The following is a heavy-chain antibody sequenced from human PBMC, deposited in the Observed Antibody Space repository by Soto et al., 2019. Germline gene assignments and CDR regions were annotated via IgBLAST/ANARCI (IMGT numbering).Heavy chain of an antibody. Sequence: QVQLLQSGPGLVKSSQTLSLTCTVSGVTVGSDAYYWSWIRQHPGKGLEWIGNIYHTGSTYYSPSPKSRILISLDASKNEFSLTLTSVTVADTAVYFCARYRFSGNRWSKFDYWGQGTLVTVSS. V-gene: IGHV4-31*03. D-gene: IGHD3-16*02. CDR2: IYHTGST. CDR3: ARYRFSGNRWSKFDY. CDR1: GVTVGSDAYY. J-gene: IGHJ4*02.